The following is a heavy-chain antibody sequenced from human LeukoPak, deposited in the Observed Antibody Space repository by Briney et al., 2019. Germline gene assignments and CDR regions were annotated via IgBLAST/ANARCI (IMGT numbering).Heavy chain of an antibody. Sequence: GGSLRLSCAASGFTFSDYYMNWIRQAPGKGLEWVSYISGSSTFTNYADSVKGRFTISRDNAKNSLYLQMNSLRAEDTAVYYCTTDRRGRAYYCDSSAPGFDPWGQGTLVTVSS. CDR3: TTDRRGRAYYCDSSAPGFDP. CDR2: ISGSSTFT. D-gene: IGHD3-22*01. CDR1: GFTFSDYY. V-gene: IGHV3-11*06. J-gene: IGHJ5*02.